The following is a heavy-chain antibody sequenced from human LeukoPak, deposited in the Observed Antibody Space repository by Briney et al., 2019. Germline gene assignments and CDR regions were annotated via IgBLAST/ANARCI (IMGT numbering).Heavy chain of an antibody. CDR1: GGSFSGYY. V-gene: IGHV4-34*01. D-gene: IGHD1-1*01. CDR3: ARGRQLNWCWFDP. Sequence: SETLSLTCAVYGGSFSGYYWSWIGQPPGKGLEWIGEINHSGSTNYNPSLKSRVTISVDTSKNQFSLKLSSVTAADTAVYYCARGRQLNWCWFDPWGQGTLVTVSS. CDR2: INHSGST. J-gene: IGHJ5*02.